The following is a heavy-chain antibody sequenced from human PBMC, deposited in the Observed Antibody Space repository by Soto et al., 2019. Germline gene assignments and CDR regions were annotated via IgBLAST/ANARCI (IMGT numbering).Heavy chain of an antibody. V-gene: IGHV4-59*01. Sequence: QVQLQESGPGLVKPSETLSLTCTVSGGSISSYYWSWIRQPPGKGLEWIGYIYYSGSTNCNPSLKSRVTISVDTSKNQFSLKLSSVTAADTAVYYCARGFLAANPNYWGQGTLVTVSS. CDR3: ARGFLAANPNY. CDR2: IYYSGST. CDR1: GGSISSYY. D-gene: IGHD2-15*01. J-gene: IGHJ4*02.